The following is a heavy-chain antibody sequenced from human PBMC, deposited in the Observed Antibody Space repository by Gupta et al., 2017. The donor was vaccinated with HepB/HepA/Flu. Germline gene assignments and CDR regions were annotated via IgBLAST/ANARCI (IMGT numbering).Heavy chain of an antibody. J-gene: IGHJ4*02. Sequence: EVQLVESGGGLVKPGGSLRLSCAASGFTFSNAWMSWVRQAPGKGLEWVCRIKSKSDGGTTDYAAPVKGRFTISRDDSKNTLFLQMKSLKTEDTAVYYCTTDLRPLIAARPGDYWGQGTLVTVSS. CDR3: TTDLRPLIAARPGDY. CDR2: IKSKSDGGTT. CDR1: GFTFSNAW. D-gene: IGHD6-6*01. V-gene: IGHV3-15*01.